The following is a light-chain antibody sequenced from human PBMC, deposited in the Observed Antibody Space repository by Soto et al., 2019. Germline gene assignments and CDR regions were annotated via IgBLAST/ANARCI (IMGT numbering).Light chain of an antibody. J-gene: IGKJ1*01. V-gene: IGKV3-20*01. Sequence: TLSLSPGERATLSCRASQSVSSSYLAWYQQKPGQAPRLLIYGASSRANGIPDRFSGSGSGTDFTLTISRLEPEDFAVYYCQQYGSSPWTFGQGTKVDIK. CDR3: QQYGSSPWT. CDR2: GAS. CDR1: QSVSSSY.